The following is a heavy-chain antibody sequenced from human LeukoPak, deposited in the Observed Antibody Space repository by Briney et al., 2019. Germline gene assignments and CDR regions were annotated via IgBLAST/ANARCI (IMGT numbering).Heavy chain of an antibody. J-gene: IGHJ3*02. Sequence: GGSLRLSCAASGFTFSSYAMHWVRQAPGKGLEWVAVISYDGSNKYYADSVKGRFTISRDNSKNTLYLQMNSLRAEDTAVYYCASLCDSSGYDIWGQGTMVTVSS. CDR3: ASLCDSSGYDI. CDR2: ISYDGSNK. D-gene: IGHD3-22*01. CDR1: GFTFSSYA. V-gene: IGHV3-30-3*01.